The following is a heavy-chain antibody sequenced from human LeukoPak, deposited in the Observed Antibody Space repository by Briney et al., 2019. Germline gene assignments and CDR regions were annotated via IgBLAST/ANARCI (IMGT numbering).Heavy chain of an antibody. CDR1: GGSISSYY. CDR2: IYTSGSS. J-gene: IGHJ4*02. CDR3: ARAGMTTVTDFDY. Sequence: ASEALSLTCTVSGGSISSYYWSWIRQPAGKGLGWIGRIYTSGSSNYNPSLKSRVTMSVDTSKNQFSLKLSSVTAADTAVYYCARAGMTTVTDFDYWGQGTLVTVSS. V-gene: IGHV4-4*07. D-gene: IGHD4-17*01.